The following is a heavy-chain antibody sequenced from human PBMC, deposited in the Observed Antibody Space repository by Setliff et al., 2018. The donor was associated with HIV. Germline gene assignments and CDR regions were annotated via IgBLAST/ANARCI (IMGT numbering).Heavy chain of an antibody. V-gene: IGHV3-30*02. CDR2: INYDDNYE. D-gene: IGHD6-25*01. CDR1: GFTFSAHG. J-gene: IGHJ3*02. CDR3: AKDGDYRSGDYDAFDI. Sequence: GGSLRLSCAASGFTFSAHGMHWVRQAPGKGLEWVTFINYDDNYEYYADSVKGRFTISRDNFRNTVDLQMNNLRPEDTAVYYCAKDGDYRSGDYDAFDIWGQGTMVTVSS.